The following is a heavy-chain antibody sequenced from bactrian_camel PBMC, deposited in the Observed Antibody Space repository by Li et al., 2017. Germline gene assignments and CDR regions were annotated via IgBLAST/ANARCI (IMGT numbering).Heavy chain of an antibody. CDR2: IDSDGST. D-gene: IGHD6*01. CDR3: AASTVVGPCLRLRTYNY. Sequence: VQLVESGGGSVQAGGSLRLSCKISGDTDNRYCVGWFRQGPGQEREAVAAIDSDGSTRYADSVKGRFIISRDNALDTAFLQMHNLKLEDTAMYYRAASTVVGPCLRLRTYNYWGQGTQVTVS. J-gene: IGHJ4*01. V-gene: IGHV3S53*01. CDR1: GDTDNRYC.